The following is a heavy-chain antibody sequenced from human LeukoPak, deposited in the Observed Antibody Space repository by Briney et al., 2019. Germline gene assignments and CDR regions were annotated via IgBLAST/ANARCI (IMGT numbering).Heavy chain of an antibody. Sequence: GGSLRLSCEASGFSFPYGMSWVRQAPGKGLEWVSGITNSGENTYYADSVKGRFTISRDNSKNTLFLEMNSLRVEDTGVYYCATVFQQRGYYYMDVWGKGTTVTVSS. CDR3: ATVFQQRGYYYMDV. J-gene: IGHJ6*03. D-gene: IGHD6-13*01. CDR2: ITNSGENT. CDR1: GFSFPYG. V-gene: IGHV3-23*01.